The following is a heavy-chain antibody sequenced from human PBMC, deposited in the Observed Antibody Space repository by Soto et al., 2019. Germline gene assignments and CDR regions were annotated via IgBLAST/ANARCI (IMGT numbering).Heavy chain of an antibody. CDR3: ARSQGSSTSLEIYYYYYYGMDV. Sequence: QVQLVQSGAEVKKPGSSVKVSCKASGGTFSSYAISWVRQAPGHGLEWMGGIIPISGTANYAQKFQGRVTITADESTNTAYMGLSSLRSEDTAVYYYARSQGSSTSLEIYYYYYYGMDVWGQGTKVTVSS. CDR2: IIPISGTA. V-gene: IGHV1-69*01. J-gene: IGHJ6*02. CDR1: GGTFSSYA. D-gene: IGHD2-2*01.